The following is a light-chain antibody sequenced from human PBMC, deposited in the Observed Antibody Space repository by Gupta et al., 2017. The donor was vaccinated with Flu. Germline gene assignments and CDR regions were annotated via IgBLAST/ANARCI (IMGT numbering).Light chain of an antibody. V-gene: IGKV1-27*01. CDR2: AAS. CDR3: QKYDGDPLT. J-gene: IGKJ4*01. Sequence: DIQMTQSPSSLSASVGDRVAITCRASQGIRDYLAWYQHKPGKAPRLLIYAASTLDPGVPSRFRGSGSGTEFTLTISSLQPEDVATYYCQKYDGDPLTFGGGTKVEI. CDR1: QGIRDY.